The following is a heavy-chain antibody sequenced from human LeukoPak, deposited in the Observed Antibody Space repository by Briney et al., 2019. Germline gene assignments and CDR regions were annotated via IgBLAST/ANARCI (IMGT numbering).Heavy chain of an antibody. V-gene: IGHV1-46*01. D-gene: IGHD6-19*01. Sequence: ASVKVSCKASGYTFTSSYMHWVRQAPGQGLEWMGIINPNGGSTTYTQKFQDRVTMTRDTSTTTVYMELTSLRSEDTAVYYCARDLGRGWGAFDYWGQGTLVTVSS. CDR2: INPNGGST. J-gene: IGHJ4*02. CDR3: ARDLGRGWGAFDY. CDR1: GYTFTSSY.